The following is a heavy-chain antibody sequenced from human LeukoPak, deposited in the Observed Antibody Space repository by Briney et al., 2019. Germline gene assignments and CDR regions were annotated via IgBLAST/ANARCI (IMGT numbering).Heavy chain of an antibody. J-gene: IGHJ4*02. V-gene: IGHV4-61*02. CDR2: IYTRGTT. CDR3: AREHYYGSGSF. CDR1: GGSISSGYYS. D-gene: IGHD3-10*01. Sequence: PSETLSLTCTVSGGSISSGYYSWSWIRQPAGKGLEWIGRIYTRGTTNYNPSLESRVTISVDTSKNQFSLKLNSVTAADAAVYYCAREHYYGSGSFWGQGILVTVSS.